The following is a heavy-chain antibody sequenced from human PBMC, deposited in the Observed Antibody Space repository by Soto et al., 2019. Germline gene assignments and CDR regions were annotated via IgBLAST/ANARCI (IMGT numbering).Heavy chain of an antibody. CDR3: ARSRYSGYDSVDY. D-gene: IGHD5-12*01. J-gene: IGHJ4*02. CDR2: IYYSGST. Sequence: QVQLQESGPGLVKPSETLSLTCTVSGGSISSYYWSWIRQPPGKGLEWIGFIYYSGSTNYNPSLKSRVTISVDTSKNQFSLKLRSVTAADTAVYYCARSRYSGYDSVDYWGQGTLVTVSS. V-gene: IGHV4-59*01. CDR1: GGSISSYY.